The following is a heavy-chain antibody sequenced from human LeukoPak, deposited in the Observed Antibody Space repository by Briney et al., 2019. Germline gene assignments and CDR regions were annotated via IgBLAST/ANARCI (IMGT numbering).Heavy chain of an antibody. CDR3: ARQWSLPYSSSDYYYGMDV. D-gene: IGHD6-6*01. Sequence: GASVKVSCKASGGTFSIYAISWVRQAPGQGLEWMGGIIPIFGTANYAQKFQGRVTITADESTSTAYMELSSLRSEDTAVYYCARQWSLPYSSSDYYYGMDVWGQGTTVTVSS. V-gene: IGHV1-69*13. CDR2: IIPIFGTA. J-gene: IGHJ6*02. CDR1: GGTFSIYA.